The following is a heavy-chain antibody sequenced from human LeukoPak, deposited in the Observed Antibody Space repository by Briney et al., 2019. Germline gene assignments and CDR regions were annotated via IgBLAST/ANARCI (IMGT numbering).Heavy chain of an antibody. J-gene: IGHJ4*02. CDR3: ASGWTLPSYDY. D-gene: IGHD6-19*01. Sequence: GGSLRLSCAASGFTFSSYSMNWVRQAPGKGLEWVSYIRSSSTTIYYADSVKGRFTISRDNAKNSLYLQMNSLRDDDTAVYYCASGWTLPSYDYWGQGTLVTVSS. CDR2: IRSSSTTI. V-gene: IGHV3-48*02. CDR1: GFTFSSYS.